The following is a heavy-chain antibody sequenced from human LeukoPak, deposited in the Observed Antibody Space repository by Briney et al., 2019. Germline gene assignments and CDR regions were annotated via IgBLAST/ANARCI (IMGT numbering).Heavy chain of an antibody. D-gene: IGHD3-10*01. V-gene: IGHV3-48*03. Sequence: GGSLRLSCAASGFTFSSYEMNWVRQAPGKGLEWVSYISSSGSTIYYADSVKGRFTISRDNAKNSLYLQMNSLRAEDTAVYYCARGWESYYGSGSCSFDYWGQGTLVTVSS. J-gene: IGHJ4*02. CDR1: GFTFSSYE. CDR2: ISSSGSTI. CDR3: ARGWESYYGSGSCSFDY.